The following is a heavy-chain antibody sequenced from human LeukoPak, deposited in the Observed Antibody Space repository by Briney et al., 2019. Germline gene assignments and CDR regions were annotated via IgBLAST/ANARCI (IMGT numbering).Heavy chain of an antibody. D-gene: IGHD3-3*01. J-gene: IGHJ5*02. CDR2: INPSGGST. CDR3: ARGVLRFLERAYNWFDP. Sequence: GASVKVSCKASGYTFTSYYMHWVRQAPGQGLEWMVIINPSGGSTSYAQKFQGRVTMTRDTSTSTVYMELSSLRSEDTAVYYCARGVLRFLERAYNWFDPWGQGTLVTVSS. CDR1: GYTFTSYY. V-gene: IGHV1-46*01.